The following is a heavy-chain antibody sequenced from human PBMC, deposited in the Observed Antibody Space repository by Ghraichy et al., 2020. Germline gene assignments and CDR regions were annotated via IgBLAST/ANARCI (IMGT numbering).Heavy chain of an antibody. CDR3: AKQPKGYCTSTSCPG. CDR2: ISGSGANT. D-gene: IGHD2-2*01. J-gene: IGHJ4*02. CDR1: GFTFSNYA. V-gene: IGHV3-23*01. Sequence: GGSLRLSCAASGFTFSNYAMSWVRQAPGKGLEWVSTISGSGANTYYADSVKGRFTISRDNSKNTLCLQMSSLRAEDTAVYHCAKQPKGYCTSTSCPGWGQGTLVTVSS.